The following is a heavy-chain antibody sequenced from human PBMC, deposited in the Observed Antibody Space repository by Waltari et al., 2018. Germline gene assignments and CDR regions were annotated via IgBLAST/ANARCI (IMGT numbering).Heavy chain of an antibody. Sequence: QLQLQESGPGLVKPSETLSLTCTVPGGSIRSSSYYLGWIRQTPGKGLECIGSIYYSGTTYHNPSLKSRITISIDTSQNQFSLKLYSVTAADTAVYYCARLPLNYAVDVWGQGTTVTVSS. D-gene: IGHD3-9*01. V-gene: IGHV4-39*07. CDR1: GGSIRSSSYY. CDR3: ARLPLNYAVDV. CDR2: IYYSGTT. J-gene: IGHJ6*02.